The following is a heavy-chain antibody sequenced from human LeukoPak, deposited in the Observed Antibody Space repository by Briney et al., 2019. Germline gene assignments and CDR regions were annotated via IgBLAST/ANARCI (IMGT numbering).Heavy chain of an antibody. CDR2: IIPILGIA. D-gene: IGHD2-2*01. CDR1: GGTFSSYA. Sequence: SVKVSCKASGGTFSSYAISWVRQAPGQVLEWMGRIIPILGIANYAQKFQGGVTITADKSTSTTYMELSSLRSEDTAVYYCALVAVPAAIEYYGMDVWGQGTTVTVSS. CDR3: ALVAVPAAIEYYGMDV. V-gene: IGHV1-69*04. J-gene: IGHJ6*02.